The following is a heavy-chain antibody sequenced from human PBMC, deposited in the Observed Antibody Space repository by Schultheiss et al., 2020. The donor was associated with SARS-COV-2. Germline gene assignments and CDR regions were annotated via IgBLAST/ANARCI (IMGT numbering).Heavy chain of an antibody. V-gene: IGHV4-31*03. CDR2: IYYSGST. D-gene: IGHD5-18*01. CDR3: ARVDTAMASYYYYGMDV. CDR1: GGSISSGGYY. Sequence: LSLTCTVSGGSISSGGYYWSWIRQHPGKGLEWIGYIYYSGSTYYNPSLKSRVTISVDTSKNQFSLKLSSVTAADTAVYYCARVDTAMASYYYYGMDVWGQGTTVTVSS. J-gene: IGHJ6*02.